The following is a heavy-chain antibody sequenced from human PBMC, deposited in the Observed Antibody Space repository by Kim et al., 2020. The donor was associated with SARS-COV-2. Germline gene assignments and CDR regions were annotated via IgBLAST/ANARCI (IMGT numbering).Heavy chain of an antibody. CDR1: GGSVNSGSHY. V-gene: IGHV4-61*01. CDR3: ARGRVYYYDMDV. J-gene: IGHJ6*02. CDR2: IYYSGTT. Sequence: SETLSLTCTVSGGSVNSGSHYWNWVRQPPGKGLEWIGYIYYSGTTTYNPSLKSRATISIDTSNNQFSLRLTSVTAADTALYYCARGRVYYYDMDVWGQGTTVTVSS.